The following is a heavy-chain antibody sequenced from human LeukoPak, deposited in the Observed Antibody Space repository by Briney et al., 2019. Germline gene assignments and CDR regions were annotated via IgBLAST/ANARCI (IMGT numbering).Heavy chain of an antibody. D-gene: IGHD2-15*01. CDR3: ASGYCSGGSCSQGWFDP. Sequence: SQTLSLTCTVSGGSISSGSYYWSWIRQPAGKGLEWIGRIYTSGSTNYNPSLKSRVTISVDTSKNQFSLKLSSVTAADTAVYYCASGYCSGGSCSQGWFDPWGQGTLVTISS. J-gene: IGHJ5*02. CDR2: IYTSGST. CDR1: GGSISSGSYY. V-gene: IGHV4-61*02.